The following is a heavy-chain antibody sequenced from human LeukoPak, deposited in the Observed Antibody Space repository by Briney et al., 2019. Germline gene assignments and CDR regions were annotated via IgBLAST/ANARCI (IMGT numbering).Heavy chain of an antibody. CDR3: ARVIETEHSGYDPSYYFDY. V-gene: IGHV1-2*02. J-gene: IGHJ4*02. CDR2: INPNSGGT. CDR1: GYTFTDYY. D-gene: IGHD5-12*01. Sequence: ASVKVSYKTSGYTFTDYYMHWVRQAPGQGLEWLGWINPNSGGTNSAQKFQGRVTMTRGTSISTAYMNLSKLRSDDTAVYYCARVIETEHSGYDPSYYFDYWGQGTLVTVSS.